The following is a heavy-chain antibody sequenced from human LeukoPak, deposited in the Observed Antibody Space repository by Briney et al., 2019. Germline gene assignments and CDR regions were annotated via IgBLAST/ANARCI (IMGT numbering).Heavy chain of an antibody. V-gene: IGHV3-33*01. Sequence: GGSLRLSCAASGFTFSSYGMHWVRQAPGKGLEGVAVIWYDGSNKYYADSVKGRFTISRDNSKNTLYLQMNSLRAADTAVYYCARDFAPAALTDNWFDPWGQGTLVTVSS. CDR2: IWYDGSNK. D-gene: IGHD2-2*01. CDR3: ARDFAPAALTDNWFDP. CDR1: GFTFSSYG. J-gene: IGHJ5*02.